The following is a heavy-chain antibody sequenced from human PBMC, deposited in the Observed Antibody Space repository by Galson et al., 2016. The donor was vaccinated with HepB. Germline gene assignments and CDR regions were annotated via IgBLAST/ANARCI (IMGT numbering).Heavy chain of an antibody. CDR3: VRDSYYHCST. D-gene: IGHD1-26*01. V-gene: IGHV3-74*01. J-gene: IGHJ4*02. CDR2: TNSPDSNK. Sequence: SLRLSCAGSGFAFSNYCMHWVRQIPGKGLVWVSTTNSPDSNKTYADSVKGRFTISRDNSKSTLYLQMNSLRAEDTAVYYCVRDSYYHCSTWGQGTLVTVSS. CDR1: GFAFSNYC.